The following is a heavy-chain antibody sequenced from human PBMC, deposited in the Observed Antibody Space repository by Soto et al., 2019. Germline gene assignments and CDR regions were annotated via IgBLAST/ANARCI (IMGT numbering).Heavy chain of an antibody. Sequence: PGGSLRLSCAASGFTFSSYWMSWVRQAPGKGLEWVANIKQDGSEKYYVDSVKGRFTISRDNAKNSLYLQMNSLRAADTAVYYCASDRRSSWYFYYGMDVWGQGTTVTVSS. CDR1: GFTFSSYW. J-gene: IGHJ6*02. V-gene: IGHV3-7*01. CDR3: ASDRRSSWYFYYGMDV. CDR2: IKQDGSEK. D-gene: IGHD6-13*01.